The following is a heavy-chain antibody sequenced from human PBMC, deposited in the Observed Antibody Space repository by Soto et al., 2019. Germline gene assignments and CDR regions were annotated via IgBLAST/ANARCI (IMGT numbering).Heavy chain of an antibody. J-gene: IGHJ4*02. Sequence: SEPLSLTCAVSGYSIIGVYYWAWIRQSPGKGLEWIGCISPSGSTYYNPSLKSRVTISVDTYKNHFSLKLSSVTAADTAVYYCTREWGPSYYYDSTGFNPEYWGQGTQVTVSS. V-gene: IGHV4-38-2*02. D-gene: IGHD3-22*01. CDR3: TREWGPSYYYDSTGFNPEY. CDR2: ISPSGST. CDR1: GYSIIGVYY.